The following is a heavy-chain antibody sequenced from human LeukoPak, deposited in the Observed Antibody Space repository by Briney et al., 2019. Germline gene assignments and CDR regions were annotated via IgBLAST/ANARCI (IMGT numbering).Heavy chain of an antibody. Sequence: GGSLRLSCAASGFTFSSYAMSWVRQAPGKGLEWVSAISCSGGSTYYADSVKGRFTISRDNSKNTLYLQMNSLRAEDTAVYYCAKSGYSGYGTYYYYGMDVWGQGTTVTVSS. CDR2: ISCSGGST. CDR3: AKSGYSGYGTYYYYGMDV. J-gene: IGHJ6*02. V-gene: IGHV3-23*01. D-gene: IGHD5-12*01. CDR1: GFTFSSYA.